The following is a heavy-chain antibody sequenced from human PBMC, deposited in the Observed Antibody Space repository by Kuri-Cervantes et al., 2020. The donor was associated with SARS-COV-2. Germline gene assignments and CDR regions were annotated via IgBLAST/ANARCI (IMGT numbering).Heavy chain of an antibody. CDR2: IYYSGST. CDR1: GGSISSGDYY. J-gene: IGHJ4*02. D-gene: IGHD1-7*01. Sequence: LRLSCTVSGGSISSGDYYWSWIRQPPGKGLEWIGYIYYSGSTYYNPSLKSRVTISVDTSKNQFSLKLRSVTAADTAVYYCAREWDYYIDYWGQGTLVAVSS. V-gene: IGHV4-30-4*01. CDR3: AREWDYYIDY.